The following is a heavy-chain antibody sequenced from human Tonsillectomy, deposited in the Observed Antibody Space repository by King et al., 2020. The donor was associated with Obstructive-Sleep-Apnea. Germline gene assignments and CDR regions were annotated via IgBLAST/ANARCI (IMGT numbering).Heavy chain of an antibody. Sequence: VQLQESGPGLVKPLETLSLTCTVSGGSISSSCWSWILQPPGKGLEWIGYICYSGSTNYNPSLKIRVTISVDTSKNPFSLKLSSVISADTAVYYCARQEYYNILTGYASGAFDIWGQGTMVPVSS. CDR2: ICYSGST. V-gene: IGHV4-59*08. CDR1: GGSISSSC. J-gene: IGHJ3*02. D-gene: IGHD3-9*01. CDR3: ARQEYYNILTGYASGAFDI.